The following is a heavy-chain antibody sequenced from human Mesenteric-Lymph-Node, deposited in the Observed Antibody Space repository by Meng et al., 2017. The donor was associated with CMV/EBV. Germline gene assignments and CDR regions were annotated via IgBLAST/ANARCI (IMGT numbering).Heavy chain of an antibody. CDR1: GFTFSSYT. J-gene: IGHJ4*02. Sequence: GESLKISCAASGFTFSSYTMNWVRQAPGKGLECASSISRSSSSIYYADSVKGRFTISRDNAKNSLYLQMNSLRAEDTAVYYCARGSRFLEWLFRNYWGQGTLVTVSS. D-gene: IGHD3-3*01. V-gene: IGHV3-21*01. CDR2: ISRSSSSI. CDR3: ARGSRFLEWLFRNY.